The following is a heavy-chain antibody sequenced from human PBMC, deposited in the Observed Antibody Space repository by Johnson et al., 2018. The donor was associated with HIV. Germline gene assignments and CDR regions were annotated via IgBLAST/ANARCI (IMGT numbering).Heavy chain of an antibody. V-gene: IGHV3-30*04. Sequence: QVQLVESGGGVVQPGRYLRLSCAASGFTFSSYAMHWVRQAPGKGLEWVAVISYDGSNKYYADSVKGRFTISRDNSKNTLYLQMNSLRHEDTAVYYCARDQGELRRTHAFDIWGQGTMVTVSS. CDR3: ARDQGELRRTHAFDI. J-gene: IGHJ3*02. D-gene: IGHD1-14*01. CDR2: ISYDGSNK. CDR1: GFTFSSYA.